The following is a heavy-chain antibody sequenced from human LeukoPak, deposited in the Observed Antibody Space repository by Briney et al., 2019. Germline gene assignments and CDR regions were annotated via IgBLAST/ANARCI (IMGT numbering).Heavy chain of an antibody. V-gene: IGHV4-38-2*02. D-gene: IGHD3-10*01. CDR2: IHHSGST. J-gene: IGHJ5*02. CDR1: SDSISSGYY. Sequence: SETLSLTCTVSSDSISSGYYWGWIRQPPGKGLEWIGSIHHSGSTYYNPSLKSRVTISIDTSKNHLSLRLRTVTAADTAVYYCARREFYYGSGGWFDPWGQGTLVTVSS. CDR3: ARREFYYGSGGWFDP.